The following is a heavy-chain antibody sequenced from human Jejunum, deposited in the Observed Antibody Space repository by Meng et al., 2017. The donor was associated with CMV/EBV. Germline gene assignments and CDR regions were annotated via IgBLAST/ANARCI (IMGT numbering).Heavy chain of an antibody. V-gene: IGHV3-23*01. CDR3: AKAVSVRGELLPSFYFDS. Sequence: FSPFSVNWVPQAPGKGLGWGSVFCCSGGFTFHQDLLKGPFTISRAHSTNPLYPQMNRLRVEDTAVYYCAKAVSVRGELLPSFYFDSWGQGFLVTVSS. J-gene: IGHJ4*02. CDR2: FCCSGGFT. CDR1: FSPFS. D-gene: IGHD1-26*01.